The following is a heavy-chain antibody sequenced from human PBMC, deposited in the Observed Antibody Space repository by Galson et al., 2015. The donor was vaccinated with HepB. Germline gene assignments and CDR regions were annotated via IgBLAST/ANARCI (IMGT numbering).Heavy chain of an antibody. D-gene: IGHD2/OR15-2a*01. Sequence: SLRLSCAASGFTFSSYAMHWVRQAPGKGLEYVSAISSNGGSTYYADSVKGRFTISRDNSKNTLYLQMSSLRAEDTAVYYCVKGLYGHPRYYFDYWGQGTLVTVSS. J-gene: IGHJ4*02. CDR3: VKGLYGHPRYYFDY. CDR2: ISSNGGST. CDR1: GFTFSSYA. V-gene: IGHV3-64D*06.